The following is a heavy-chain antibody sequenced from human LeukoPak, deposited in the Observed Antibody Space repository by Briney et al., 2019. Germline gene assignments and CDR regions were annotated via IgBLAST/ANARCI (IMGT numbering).Heavy chain of an antibody. J-gene: IGHJ4*02. D-gene: IGHD4-17*01. Sequence: SVTDSCMASGGTFSSYAISWVRQAPGQGLEWMRGIIPIFGTANYAQKFQGRVTITADESTSAAYMELSSLRSEDTAVYYCARARDYGDSGPNLDYWGQGTLVTVSS. CDR1: GGTFSSYA. CDR2: IIPIFGTA. V-gene: IGHV1-69*13. CDR3: ARARDYGDSGPNLDY.